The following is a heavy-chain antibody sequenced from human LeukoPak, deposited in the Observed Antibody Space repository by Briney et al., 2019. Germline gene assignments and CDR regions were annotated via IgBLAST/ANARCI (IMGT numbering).Heavy chain of an antibody. CDR2: IYYSGST. CDR3: ARGLVVPAAMRGSSSWYLDY. CDR1: GFTFSDYY. Sequence: GSLRLSCAASGFTFSDYYMSWIRQAPGKGLEWIGSIYYSGSTYYNPSLKSRVTISVDTSKNQFSLKLSSVTAADTAVYYCARGLVVPAAMRGSSSWYLDYWGQGTLVTVSS. V-gene: IGHV4-38-2*01. J-gene: IGHJ4*02. D-gene: IGHD2-2*01.